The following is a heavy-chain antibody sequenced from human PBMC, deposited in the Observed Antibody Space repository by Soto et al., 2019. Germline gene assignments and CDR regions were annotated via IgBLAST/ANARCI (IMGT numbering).Heavy chain of an antibody. CDR3: TTVIIAAAGTVYYYYGMDV. Sequence: EVQLVESGGGLVKPGGSLRLSCAASGFTFSNAWMNWVRQAPGKGLEWVGRIKSKTDGGTTDYAAPVKGRFTISRDDSKNTLYLQMNSLKTEDTAVYYCTTVIIAAAGTVYYYYGMDVWGQGTTVTVSS. V-gene: IGHV3-15*07. J-gene: IGHJ6*02. D-gene: IGHD6-13*01. CDR2: IKSKTDGGTT. CDR1: GFTFSNAW.